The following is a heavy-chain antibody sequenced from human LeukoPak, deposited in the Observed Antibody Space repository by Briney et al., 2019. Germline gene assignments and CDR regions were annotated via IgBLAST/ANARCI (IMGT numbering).Heavy chain of an antibody. CDR3: ARVGKAAAAWDY. Sequence: GGSLRLSCAASGFTFSSYAMHWVRQAPGKGLEWVANIKQDGSEKYYVDSVKGRFTISRDNAKNSLYLQMNSLRAEDTAVYYCARVGKAAAAWDYWGQGTLVTVSS. V-gene: IGHV3-7*01. D-gene: IGHD6-13*01. CDR2: IKQDGSEK. J-gene: IGHJ4*02. CDR1: GFTFSSYA.